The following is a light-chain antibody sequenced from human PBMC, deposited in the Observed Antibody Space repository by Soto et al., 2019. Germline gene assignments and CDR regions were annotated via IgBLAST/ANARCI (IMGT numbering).Light chain of an antibody. V-gene: IGKV1-13*02. CDR2: DAS. CDR3: QQLKSYPFT. CDR1: QGISSV. J-gene: IGKJ5*01. Sequence: AIQLTQSPSSLSASVGDRVSITCRASQGISSVLAWYQHKPGKPPKILIYDASSLQSGVPSRFSGSESGTECTLTISSLQPEDFATYYCQQLKSYPFTFGQGTRLEIK.